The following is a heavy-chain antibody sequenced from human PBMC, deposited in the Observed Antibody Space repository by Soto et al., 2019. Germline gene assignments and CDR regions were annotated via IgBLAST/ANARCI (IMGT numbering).Heavy chain of an antibody. CDR1: GGSISSGGYY. CDR2: IYYSGST. J-gene: IGHJ6*02. CDR3: ARDYYDSSGYDGYYYGMDV. V-gene: IGHV4-31*03. Sequence: TLSLTCTVSGGSISSGGYYWSWIRQHPGKGPEWIGYIYYSGSTYYNPSLKSRVTISVDTSKNQFSLKLSSVTAADTAVYYCARDYYDSSGYDGYYYGMDVWGQGTTVTVSS. D-gene: IGHD3-22*01.